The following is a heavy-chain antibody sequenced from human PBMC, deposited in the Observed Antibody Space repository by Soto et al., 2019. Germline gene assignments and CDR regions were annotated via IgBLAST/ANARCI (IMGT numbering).Heavy chain of an antibody. J-gene: IGHJ5*02. CDR3: ARVPSP. V-gene: IGHV4-30-2*01. Sequence: QLQLQESGSGPVKPSQTLSLTCAVSGGSISSGGYSWSWIRQPPGKGLEWIGYIYHSGSTYYNPSLKSRVTTSVDRSKNQFSLKLNSVTAADTAVYYCARVPSPWGQGTLVTVSS. CDR2: IYHSGST. CDR1: GGSISSGGYS.